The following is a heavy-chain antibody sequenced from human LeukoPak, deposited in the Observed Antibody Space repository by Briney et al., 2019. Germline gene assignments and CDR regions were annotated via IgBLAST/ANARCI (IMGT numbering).Heavy chain of an antibody. D-gene: IGHD3-22*01. CDR1: GFTFTSSA. CDR3: AAAVDSSGYYYRALFDY. V-gene: IGHV1-58*01. CDR2: IFVGSGNT. Sequence: GASVKVSCKASGFTFTSSAVQWVRQARGQRLEWIGWIFVGSGNTNYAQKFQERVTITRDMSTSTAYMELSSLRSEDTAVYYCAAAVDSSGYYYRALFDYWGQGTLVTVSS. J-gene: IGHJ4*02.